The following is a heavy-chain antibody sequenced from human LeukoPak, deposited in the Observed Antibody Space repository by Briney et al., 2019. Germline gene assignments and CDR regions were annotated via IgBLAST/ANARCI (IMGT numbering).Heavy chain of an antibody. Sequence: AGGSLRLSCAASGFTFSSYAMSWVRQTPVKGLEWVAFIRYDGSNKYYADSVKGRFTISRDNSKNTLYLQMNSLRAEDTAVYYCAKAGYDSSGYYFDYWGQGTLVTVSS. J-gene: IGHJ4*02. V-gene: IGHV3-30*02. D-gene: IGHD3-22*01. CDR2: IRYDGSNK. CDR1: GFTFSSYA. CDR3: AKAGYDSSGYYFDY.